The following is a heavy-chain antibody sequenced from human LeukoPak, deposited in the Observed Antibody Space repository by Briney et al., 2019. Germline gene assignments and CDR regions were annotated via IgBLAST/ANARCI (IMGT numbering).Heavy chain of an antibody. Sequence: SQTLSLTCAISGDSVSSNSAAWNWIRQSPSRGLESLGRTYYRSKWYNDYAVSVKSRITINPDTSKNQFSLQLNSVTPEDTAVVYCASGAKLGRGYYFDYWGQGTLVTVSS. D-gene: IGHD7-27*01. J-gene: IGHJ4*02. V-gene: IGHV6-1*01. CDR2: TYYRSKWYN. CDR1: GDSVSSNSAA. CDR3: ASGAKLGRGYYFDY.